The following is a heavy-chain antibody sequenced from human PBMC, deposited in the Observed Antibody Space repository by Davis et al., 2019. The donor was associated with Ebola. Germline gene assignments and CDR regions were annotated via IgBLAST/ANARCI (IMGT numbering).Heavy chain of an antibody. J-gene: IGHJ3*02. CDR2: IIPILGIA. CDR3: AKPKKSAYDSSGYYFDDAFDI. D-gene: IGHD3-22*01. V-gene: IGHV1-69*04. Sequence: SVNVSCKASGGTFSSYGISRVRQAPGQGLEWMGRIIPILGIANYAQKFQGRVTITADKSTSTAYMELSSLRSEDTAVYYCAKPKKSAYDSSGYYFDDAFDIWGQGTMVTVSS. CDR1: GGTFSSYG.